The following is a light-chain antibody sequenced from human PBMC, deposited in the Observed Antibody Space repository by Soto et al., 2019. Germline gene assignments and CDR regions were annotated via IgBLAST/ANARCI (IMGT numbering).Light chain of an antibody. J-gene: IGLJ1*01. V-gene: IGLV2-14*01. Sequence: QSVLTQPASVSGSPGRSITISCTGTSSDVGGYNYVSWYQQHPGKAPKLMIYDVSNRPSGVSNRFSGSKSGNTASLTISGLQAEDEADYYCSSYTSSSTRVFGTGPKVTV. CDR1: SSDVGGYNY. CDR2: DVS. CDR3: SSYTSSSTRV.